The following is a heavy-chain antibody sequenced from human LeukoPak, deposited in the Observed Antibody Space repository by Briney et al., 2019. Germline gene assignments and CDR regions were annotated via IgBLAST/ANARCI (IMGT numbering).Heavy chain of an antibody. CDR2: INPRDGST. J-gene: IGHJ4*02. V-gene: IGHV1-46*04. D-gene: IGHD1-26*01. CDR3: AREAAVGACNFDY. CDR1: GHIPSTSL. Sequence: ASVKVSCKASGHIPSTSLMHWVRAAPGQGPVWMGLINPRDGSTLYARHLQGRVTMTMDTYTRTVYMELNSLGSEDTAIYFCAREAAVGACNFDYWGQGTLVTVSS.